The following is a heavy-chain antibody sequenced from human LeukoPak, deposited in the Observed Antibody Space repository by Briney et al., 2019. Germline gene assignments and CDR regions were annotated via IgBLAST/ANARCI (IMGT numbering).Heavy chain of an antibody. CDR2: IYYSGST. J-gene: IGHJ4*02. CDR3: ARGRGPFYYSVAGTVDY. V-gene: IGHV4-31*03. CDR1: GGSISSGGYY. Sequence: SETLSLTCTVSGGSISSGGYYWSWIRQHPGKGLEWIGYIYYSGSTYYNPSLKSRVTISVDTSKNQFSLKLSSVTAADTAVYYCARGRGPFYYSVAGTVDYWGQGTLVTVSS. D-gene: IGHD6-19*01.